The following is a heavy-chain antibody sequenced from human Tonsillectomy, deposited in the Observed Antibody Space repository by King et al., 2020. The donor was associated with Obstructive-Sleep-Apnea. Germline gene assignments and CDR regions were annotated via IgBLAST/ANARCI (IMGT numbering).Heavy chain of an antibody. D-gene: IGHD3-10*01. Sequence: VQLVESGGGVVQPGRSLRLSCAASGFTFSSYGMHWVRQAPGKGLEWVAVIWYDGSNKYYADSVKGRFTISRDNSKNTLYLQMNSLRAEDTAVYYCAKDHPYGSGPELYYFDYWGQGTLVTVSS. CDR2: IWYDGSNK. J-gene: IGHJ4*02. CDR3: AKDHPYGSGPELYYFDY. CDR1: GFTFSSYG. V-gene: IGHV3-33*06.